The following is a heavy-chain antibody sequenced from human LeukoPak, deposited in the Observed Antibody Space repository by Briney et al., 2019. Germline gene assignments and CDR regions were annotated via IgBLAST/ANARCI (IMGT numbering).Heavy chain of an antibody. CDR3: ARASRLVVVAATPECYFDY. CDR2: INHSGST. CDR1: GFTFSSYA. J-gene: IGHJ4*02. V-gene: IGHV4-34*01. D-gene: IGHD2-15*01. Sequence: GSLRLSCAASGFTFSSYAMSWIRQPPGKGLEWIGEINHSGSTNYNPSLKSRVTISVDTSKNQFSLKLSSVTAADTAVYYCARASRLVVVAATPECYFDYWGQGTLVTVSS.